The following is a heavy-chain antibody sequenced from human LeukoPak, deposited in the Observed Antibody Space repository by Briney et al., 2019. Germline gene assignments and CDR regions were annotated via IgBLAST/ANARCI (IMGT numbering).Heavy chain of an antibody. Sequence: GGSLRLSCAASGFTFSSYWMSWVRQAPGKGLEWVANIKRDGSEKYYVDSVKGRFTISRDNAKNSLYLQMNSLRAEDTAVYYCALTLRYFDWLLYYGGFDYWGQGTLVTVSS. J-gene: IGHJ4*02. CDR2: IKRDGSEK. D-gene: IGHD3-9*01. CDR1: GFTFSSYW. CDR3: ALTLRYFDWLLYYGGFDY. V-gene: IGHV3-7*01.